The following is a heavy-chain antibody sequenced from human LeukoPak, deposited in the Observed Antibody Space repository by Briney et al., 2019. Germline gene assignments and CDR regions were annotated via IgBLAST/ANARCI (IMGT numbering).Heavy chain of an antibody. CDR2: IYHDETT. CDR1: GYSISSDFY. CDR3: ANADTEDYFDY. V-gene: IGHV4-38-2*01. D-gene: IGHD3-16*01. J-gene: IGHJ4*02. Sequence: KPSETLSLTCAVSGYSISSDFYWGWVRQPPGKGLEGVGSIYHDETTYYNPSLKSRVTISLDTSRKQFSLNLASVTAADTAIYYCANADTEDYFDYWGQGTLVTVSS.